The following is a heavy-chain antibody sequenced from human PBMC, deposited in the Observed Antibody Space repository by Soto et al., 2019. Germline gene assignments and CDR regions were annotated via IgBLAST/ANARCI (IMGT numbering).Heavy chain of an antibody. V-gene: IGHV4-4*02. CDR1: GGSISSSNL. D-gene: IGHD6-13*01. CDR2: IYHSGST. Sequence: SETLSLTCAVSGGSISSSNLWSWVRQPPGKGLEWIGEIYHSGSTNYNPSLKSRVTISVDKSKNQFSLKLSSVTAADTAVYYCARASSSWYTKYDYWGQGTLVTVS. CDR3: ARASSSWYTKYDY. J-gene: IGHJ4*02.